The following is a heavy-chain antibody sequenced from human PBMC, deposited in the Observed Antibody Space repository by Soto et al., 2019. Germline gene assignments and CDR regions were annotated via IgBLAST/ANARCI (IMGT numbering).Heavy chain of an antibody. J-gene: IGHJ4*02. CDR2: VNHSGTT. V-gene: IGHV4-34*01. D-gene: IGHD2-2*01. CDR3: ARGIGYCSSINCYSSRRLRFDS. Sequence: SETLSLTCAVYAGSFSGYYWTWIRQSPEKGLEWIGEVNHSGTTYYNPSLKTRVTISVHTPKNQFSLKMSSVTAADTAVYYCARGIGYCSSINCYSSRRLRFDSWGQGTLVTVSS. CDR1: AGSFSGYY.